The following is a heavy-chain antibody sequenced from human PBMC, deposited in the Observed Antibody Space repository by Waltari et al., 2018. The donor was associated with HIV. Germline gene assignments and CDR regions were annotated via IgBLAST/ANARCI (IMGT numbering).Heavy chain of an antibody. CDR2: INLNSGDT. J-gene: IGHJ4*02. CDR1: GYTFTASY. V-gene: IGHV1-2*06. Sequence: QVQLVQSGAEVKKPGASVKVSCKASGYTFTASYMHWVRQAPGQGLEWMGRINLNSGDTNYGQKFQGRVTMTGDTSISTAYMELSRLRSDDTAVYYCARDSYYYDSSGFFPDFWGQGTLVTVSS. CDR3: ARDSYYYDSSGFFPDF. D-gene: IGHD3-22*01.